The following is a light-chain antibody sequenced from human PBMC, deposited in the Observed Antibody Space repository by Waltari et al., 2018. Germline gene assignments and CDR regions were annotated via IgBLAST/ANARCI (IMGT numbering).Light chain of an antibody. CDR3: QQYDSFWT. CDR1: ESISNW. V-gene: IGKV1-5*03. J-gene: IGKJ1*01. CDR2: KAS. Sequence: DIQMTQSPSTLSASVGDRVTITCRASESISNWLAWYQQKPGKAPKVLIHKASSLESGVPSRFSGSGSATEFTLTISNLHPDDFATYYCQQYDSFWTFGQGTKVEIK.